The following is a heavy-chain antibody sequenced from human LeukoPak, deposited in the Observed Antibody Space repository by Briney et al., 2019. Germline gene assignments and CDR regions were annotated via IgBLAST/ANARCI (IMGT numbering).Heavy chain of an antibody. D-gene: IGHD2-2*01. Sequence: GGSLRLSCAASGFTFNSCSMNWVRQAPGKGLEWVAVISYDGSNKYYADSVKGRFTISRDNSKNTLYLQMNSLRAEDTAVYYCARISRKYQLDNWFDPWGQGTLVTVSS. CDR2: ISYDGSNK. V-gene: IGHV3-30*03. CDR3: ARISRKYQLDNWFDP. J-gene: IGHJ5*02. CDR1: GFTFNSCS.